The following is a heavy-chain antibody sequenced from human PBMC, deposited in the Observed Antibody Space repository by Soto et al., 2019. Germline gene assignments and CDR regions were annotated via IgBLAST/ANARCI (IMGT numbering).Heavy chain of an antibody. CDR3: AKDRPRYCSGGSCYYWFDP. V-gene: IGHV3-23*01. Sequence: GGSLRLSCAASGFTFSSYAMSWVRQAPGKGLEWVSAISGSGGSTYYADSVKGRFTISRDNSKNTLYLQMNSLRAEDTAVYYCAKDRPRYCSGGSCYYWFDPWGQGTLVTVSS. D-gene: IGHD2-15*01. J-gene: IGHJ5*02. CDR1: GFTFSSYA. CDR2: ISGSGGST.